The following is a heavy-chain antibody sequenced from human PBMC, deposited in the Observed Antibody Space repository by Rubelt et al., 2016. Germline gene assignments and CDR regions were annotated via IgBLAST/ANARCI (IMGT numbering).Heavy chain of an antibody. D-gene: IGHD2-15*01. CDR3: ARGLYCSGGSCPHQRLSFDI. J-gene: IGHJ3*02. CDR2: ISPSGDST. V-gene: IGHV1-46*01. Sequence: GIISPSGDSTSYAQKFQGRVTMTRDTSTSTVNVELSSLRSDDTAVYYCARGLYCSGGSCPHQRLSFDIWGQGIMVTVSS.